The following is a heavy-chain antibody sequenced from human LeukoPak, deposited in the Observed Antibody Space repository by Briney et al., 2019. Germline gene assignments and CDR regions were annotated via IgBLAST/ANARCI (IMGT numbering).Heavy chain of an antibody. J-gene: IGHJ4*02. CDR2: IQYDGSKK. Sequence: GGSLRLSCAASGFTFSSYGMHWVRQTPGKGLEWVTFIQYDGSKKYYADSVKGRFTISRDNSKNTLYLEMNSLRAEDTAVYYCAKDIGSYYDYWGQGILVTVSS. CDR1: GFTFSSYG. CDR3: AKDIGSYYDY. D-gene: IGHD3-10*01. V-gene: IGHV3-30*02.